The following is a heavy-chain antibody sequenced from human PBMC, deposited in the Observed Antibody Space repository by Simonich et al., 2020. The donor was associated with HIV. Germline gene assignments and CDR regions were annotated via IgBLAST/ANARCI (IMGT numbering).Heavy chain of an antibody. J-gene: IGHJ4*02. Sequence: QVQLQESGPGLVKPSETLSLTCAVSGYSISRGYYWGWIRQPPGKGLEWIGSIDHSGSTYYNPSLKSRVTISVDTSKNQFSLKLSSVTAADTAVYYCARNNFWSGWLFDYWGQGTLVTVSS. V-gene: IGHV4-38-2*01. CDR3: ARNNFWSGWLFDY. CDR1: GYSISRGYY. D-gene: IGHD3-3*01. CDR2: IDHSGST.